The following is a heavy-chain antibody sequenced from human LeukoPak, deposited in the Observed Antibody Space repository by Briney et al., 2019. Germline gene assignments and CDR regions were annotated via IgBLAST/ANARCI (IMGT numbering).Heavy chain of an antibody. CDR2: IKQDGGEE. V-gene: IGHV3-7*01. CDR3: ARGRSGSYRYHAFDI. CDR1: GFTFRTYW. J-gene: IGHJ3*02. Sequence: GGSLRLSCAASGFTFRTYWMSWVRQAPGRGLEWVANIKQDGGEENYVDSVKGRFTISRDNAKNSLFLQTNSLRAEDTAMYYCARGRSGSYRYHAFDIWGQGTMVTVSS. D-gene: IGHD1-26*01.